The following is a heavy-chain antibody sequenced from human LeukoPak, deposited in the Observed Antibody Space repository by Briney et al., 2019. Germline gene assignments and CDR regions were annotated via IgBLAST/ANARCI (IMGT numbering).Heavy chain of an antibody. CDR1: GFTFSDYY. J-gene: IGHJ4*02. V-gene: IGHV3-11*04. D-gene: IGHD2-2*01. Sequence: PGGSLRLSCAASGFTFSDYYMSCIRHAPGEGLEWVSDISSSGTNMYYADSVKARFTISRDNAKTSLFLQMNSLSAEATAVYYCAIIVAVPAAIGRQVDYWGQGTLVTVSS. CDR3: AIIVAVPAAIGRQVDY. CDR2: ISSSGTNM.